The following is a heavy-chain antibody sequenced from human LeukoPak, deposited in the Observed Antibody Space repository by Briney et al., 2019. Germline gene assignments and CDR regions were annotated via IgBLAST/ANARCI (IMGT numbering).Heavy chain of an antibody. J-gene: IGHJ4*02. D-gene: IGHD3-9*01. CDR1: GFTFSVYY. CDR3: ARWGYYDILTGSPDGFDY. V-gene: IGHV3-11*06. Sequence: PGGSLRLSCAASGFTFSVYYMSWIRQAPGQGLEWVSYISSSSSYTNYADSVKGRFTISRDNAKNSLYMQKNGLRAEDTAVYYGARWGYYDILTGSPDGFDYWGQGTLVTVSS. CDR2: ISSSSSYT.